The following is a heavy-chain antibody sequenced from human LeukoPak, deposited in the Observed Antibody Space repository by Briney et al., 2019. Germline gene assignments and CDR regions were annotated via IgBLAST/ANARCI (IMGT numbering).Heavy chain of an antibody. J-gene: IGHJ4*02. D-gene: IGHD2-2*01. CDR1: GGTFSSYA. Sequence: SVKVSCKASGGTFSSYAISWVRQAPGQGLEWMGRIIPILGIANYAQKFQGRVTITADKSASTAYMELSSLRSEDTAVYYCARGPYCSSTSCSGSFDYWGQGTLVTVSS. CDR3: ARGPYCSSTSCSGSFDY. CDR2: IIPILGIA. V-gene: IGHV1-69*04.